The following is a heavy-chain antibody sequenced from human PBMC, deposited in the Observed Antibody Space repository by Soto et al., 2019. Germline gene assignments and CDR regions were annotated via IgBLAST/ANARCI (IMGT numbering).Heavy chain of an antibody. CDR3: ARVIHYYGSGSYFDY. CDR1: GYTFTSYY. J-gene: IGHJ4*02. D-gene: IGHD3-10*01. Sequence: ASVKVSCKASGYTFTSYYMHWVRQAPGQGLEWMGIINPSGGSTSYAQKFQGRVTMTRDTSTSTVYMELSSLRSEDTAVYYCARVIHYYGSGSYFDYWGQGTLVTVSS. V-gene: IGHV1-46*03. CDR2: INPSGGST.